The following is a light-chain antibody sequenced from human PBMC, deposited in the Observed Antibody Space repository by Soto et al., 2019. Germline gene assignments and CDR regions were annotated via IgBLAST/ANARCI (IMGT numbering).Light chain of an antibody. CDR1: SSDVGGYNY. J-gene: IGLJ2*01. Sequence: QSALTQPASVSGSPGQSITISCTGTSSDVGGYNYVSWYQQHPGKAPKLRIYDVSNRTSGVSNRVSGSKSGNTASLTISGLQAEDEADYYCSSYTSRSTHVVFGGGTKLTV. V-gene: IGLV2-14*01. CDR2: DVS. CDR3: SSYTSRSTHVV.